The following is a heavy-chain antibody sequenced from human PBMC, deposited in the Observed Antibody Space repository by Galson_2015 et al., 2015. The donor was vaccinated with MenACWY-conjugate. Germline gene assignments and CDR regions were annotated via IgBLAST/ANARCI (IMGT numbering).Heavy chain of an antibody. D-gene: IGHD3-9*01. J-gene: IGHJ4*02. CDR1: GYTFTSFG. Sequence: SVKVSCKASGYTFTSFGISWARQAPGQGLEWMGWISAYNGDTNYAQDLQGRVTMTTDTSTSTAYMELRSLRSDDTAVYYCARELGEDIRIFFDFWGQGTLVTVSS. V-gene: IGHV1-18*01. CDR3: ARELGEDIRIFFDF. CDR2: ISAYNGDT.